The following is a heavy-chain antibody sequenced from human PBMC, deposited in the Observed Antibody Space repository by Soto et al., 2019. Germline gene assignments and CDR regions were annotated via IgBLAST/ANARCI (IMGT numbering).Heavy chain of an antibody. Sequence: QITLKESGPTLVKPTQTLTLTCTFSGFSLSTSGVGVGWIRQPPGKALEWLALIYWDDDKRYSPSLKSRLTTTKDTSKNQVVLTMTNMDPVDTATYYCALMYSSSWYTKHWFDPWGQGTLVTVSS. CDR2: IYWDDDK. J-gene: IGHJ5*02. CDR1: GFSLSTSGVG. CDR3: ALMYSSSWYTKHWFDP. V-gene: IGHV2-5*02. D-gene: IGHD6-13*01.